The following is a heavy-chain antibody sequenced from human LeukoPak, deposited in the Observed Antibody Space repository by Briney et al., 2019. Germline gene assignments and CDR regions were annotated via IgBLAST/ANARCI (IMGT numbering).Heavy chain of an antibody. V-gene: IGHV5-51*01. Sequence: GESLKISCNGSGYXFTSYWICWVRQMPGKGLEWMGIIYPGYSDTRYSPSFQGQVTISADKSIRTAYLQWSSLKASDTAMYYCARTYNNGWYADYWGQGTLVTVSS. CDR3: ARTYNNGWYADY. D-gene: IGHD6-19*01. J-gene: IGHJ4*02. CDR1: GYXFTSYW. CDR2: IYPGYSDT.